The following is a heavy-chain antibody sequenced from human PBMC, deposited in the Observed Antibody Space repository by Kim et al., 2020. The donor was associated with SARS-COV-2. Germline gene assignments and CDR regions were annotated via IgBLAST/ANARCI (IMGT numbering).Heavy chain of an antibody. CDR1: GYTFTSYG. CDR3: AREGRITGTIRPLGMDV. D-gene: IGHD1-7*01. J-gene: IGHJ6*02. CDR2: ISAYNGNT. V-gene: IGHV1-18*01. Sequence: ASVKVSCKASGYTFTSYGISWVRQAPGQGLEWMGWISAYNGNTNYAQKLQGRVTMTTDTSTSTAYMELRSLRSDDTAVYYCAREGRITGTIRPLGMDVWGQGTTVTVSS.